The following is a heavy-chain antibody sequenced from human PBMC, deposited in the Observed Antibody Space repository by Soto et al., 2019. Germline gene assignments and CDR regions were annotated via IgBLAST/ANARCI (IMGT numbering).Heavy chain of an antibody. V-gene: IGHV3-23*01. Sequence: EVQLLESGGGLVQPGGSLRLSCAASGFTFSSYAMSWVRQAPGKGLEWVSAISGSGGSTYYADSVKGRFTISRDNSKNTLYLQMNSLRAEDTAVYYCAKDKASPYYYYGMDVWDQGTTVTVSS. CDR3: AKDKASPYYYYGMDV. J-gene: IGHJ6*02. CDR2: ISGSGGST. CDR1: GFTFSSYA.